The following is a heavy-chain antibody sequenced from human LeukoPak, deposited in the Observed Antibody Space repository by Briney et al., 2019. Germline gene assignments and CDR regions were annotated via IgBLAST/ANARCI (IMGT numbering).Heavy chain of an antibody. CDR1: GFTFSSYA. J-gene: IGHJ3*02. Sequence: GGSLRLSCAASGFTFSSYAMHWVRQAPGKGLEWVAFISYDGSNKYYADSVKGRFTISRDNSKNTLYLQMNSLRAEDTAVYYCARDMYSSSSGAFDIWGQGTMVTVSS. V-gene: IGHV3-30*04. CDR3: ARDMYSSSSGAFDI. D-gene: IGHD6-6*01. CDR2: ISYDGSNK.